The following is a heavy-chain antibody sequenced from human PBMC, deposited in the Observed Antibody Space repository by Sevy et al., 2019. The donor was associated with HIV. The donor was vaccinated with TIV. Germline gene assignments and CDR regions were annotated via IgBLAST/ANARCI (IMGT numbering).Heavy chain of an antibody. V-gene: IGHV3-23*01. J-gene: IGHJ3*02. CDR3: AKDEGGSYRVEDYNDAFDI. D-gene: IGHD1-26*01. CDR1: GFTFSSYA. Sequence: GGSLRLSCAASGFTFSSYAMSWVRQAPGKGLEWVSAISGSGGSTYYADSVKGRFTISRDNSKNTLYLQMNSLRAEDTAVYYCAKDEGGSYRVEDYNDAFDIWGQGTMVTVSS. CDR2: ISGSGGST.